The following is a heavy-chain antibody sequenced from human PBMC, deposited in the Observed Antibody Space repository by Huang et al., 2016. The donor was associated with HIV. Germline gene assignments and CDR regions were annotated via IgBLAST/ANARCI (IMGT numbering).Heavy chain of an antibody. V-gene: IGHV1-2*02. CDR3: TRDGVAPDEEFDY. CDR2: LNPKNGAT. D-gene: IGHD5-12*01. Sequence: QVQLVQSGAEVKKPGASVKVSCKPSGYTFADYFLHGVRQAPGQGLEWMAWLNPKNGATNYAQNVLGRVTVTGDTSINTAYMEFSGLTSDDTANYYCTRDGVAPDEEFDYWGQGTLIIVSS. J-gene: IGHJ4*02. CDR1: GYTFADYF.